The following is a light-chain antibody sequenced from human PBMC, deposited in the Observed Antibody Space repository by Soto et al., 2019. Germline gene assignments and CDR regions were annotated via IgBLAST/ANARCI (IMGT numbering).Light chain of an antibody. CDR3: SSYTSSSIVV. J-gene: IGLJ2*01. Sequence: QSALTQPASVSGSPGQSITISCTGTSSDVGGYNYVSWYQQHPGKGPKLVIYEVTNRPSGVSNRFSGSKSGNTASLTISGLQAEDEADYYCSSYTSSSIVVFGGGTQLTVL. V-gene: IGLV2-14*01. CDR1: SSDVGGYNY. CDR2: EVT.